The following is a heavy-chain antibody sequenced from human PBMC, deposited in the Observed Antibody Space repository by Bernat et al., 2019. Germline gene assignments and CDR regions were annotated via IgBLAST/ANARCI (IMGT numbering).Heavy chain of an antibody. CDR1: GFTFSNAW. CDR2: IKSKTDGGTT. J-gene: IGHJ4*02. V-gene: IGHV3-15*07. Sequence: EVQLVESGGGLVKPGGSLRLSCAASGFTFSNAWMNWVRQAPGKGLEWVGHIKSKTDGGTTDYAAPVKGRFTISRDDSKNTLYLQMNSLKTEDTAVYYCTTGEWELLGGSDYWGQGTLVTVSS. CDR3: TTGEWELLGGSDY. D-gene: IGHD1-26*01.